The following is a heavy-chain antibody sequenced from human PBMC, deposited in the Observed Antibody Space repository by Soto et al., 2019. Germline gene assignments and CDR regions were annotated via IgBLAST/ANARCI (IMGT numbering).Heavy chain of an antibody. CDR2: IYYSGST. CDR3: ARRLSYGSGSYYGNWFDP. D-gene: IGHD3-10*01. Sequence: PSETLSLTCTVSGGSISSYYWSWIRQPPGKGLEWIGYIYYSGSTNYNPSLKSRVTISVDTSKNQFSLKLSSVTAADTAVYYCARRLSYGSGSYYGNWFDPWGQGTLVTVS. V-gene: IGHV4-59*01. J-gene: IGHJ5*02. CDR1: GGSISSYY.